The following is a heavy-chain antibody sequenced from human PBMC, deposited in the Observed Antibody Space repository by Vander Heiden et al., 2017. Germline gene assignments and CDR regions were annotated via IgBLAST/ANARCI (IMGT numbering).Heavy chain of an antibody. Sequence: QVQLVESGGGVVQPGRSLRLSCAASGFTFSSYAMHWVRQAPGKGLEWVAVISYDGSNKYYADSVKGRFTISRDNSKNTLYLQMNSLRAEDTAVYYCASLVVGAATLGWFDPWGQGTLVTVSS. CDR1: GFTFSSYA. CDR2: ISYDGSNK. J-gene: IGHJ5*02. V-gene: IGHV3-30-3*01. CDR3: ASLVVGAATLGWFDP. D-gene: IGHD2-15*01.